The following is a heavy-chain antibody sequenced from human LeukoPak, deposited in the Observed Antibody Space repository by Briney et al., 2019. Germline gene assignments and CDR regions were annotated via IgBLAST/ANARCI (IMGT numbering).Heavy chain of an antibody. D-gene: IGHD5-12*01. CDR2: IFPDDSDT. V-gene: IGHV5-51*01. J-gene: IGHJ6*03. Sequence: GESLQISCKGSGYIFTNSWIGWVRQMPGKGLDWMGIIFPDDSDTKYSPSFQGQVTISADKSISTAYLQWSSLRASDTAMYFCARHKVDAYPIASPSSYYCYVDVWGKGTTVTVSS. CDR1: GYIFTNSW. CDR3: ARHKVDAYPIASPSSYYCYVDV.